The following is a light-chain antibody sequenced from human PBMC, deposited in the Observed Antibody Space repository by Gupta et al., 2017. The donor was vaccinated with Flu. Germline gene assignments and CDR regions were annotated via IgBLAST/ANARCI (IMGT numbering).Light chain of an antibody. V-gene: IGLV1-44*01. CDR3: AAWDDSLDGPV. CDR2: RNN. Sequence: RVTISCSGSSSNIGTNTVNWYQHLPGTAPKLLIYRNNQRPSGVPDRFSGSKSGTSASLAISGLQSEDEADYYCAAWDDSLDGPVFGGGTKLTVL. J-gene: IGLJ2*01. CDR1: SSNIGTNT.